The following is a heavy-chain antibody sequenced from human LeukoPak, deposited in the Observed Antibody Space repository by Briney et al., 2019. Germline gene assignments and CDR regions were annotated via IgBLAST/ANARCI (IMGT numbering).Heavy chain of an antibody. D-gene: IGHD4-17*01. J-gene: IGHJ4*02. Sequence: SETLSLTCTVSGGSISSGSYYWSWIRQPAGKGLECIGRIYTSGSTHYNPSLKSRVTISVDTSKNQFSLKLSSVTAADTAVYYCARAFGYAVTSLDYWGQGTLVTVSS. V-gene: IGHV4-61*02. CDR2: IYTSGST. CDR1: GGSISSGSYY. CDR3: ARAFGYAVTSLDY.